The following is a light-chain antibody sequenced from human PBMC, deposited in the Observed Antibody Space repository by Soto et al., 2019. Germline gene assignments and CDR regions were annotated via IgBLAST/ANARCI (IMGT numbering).Light chain of an antibody. Sequence: AIQLTQSPSSLSASVGDRVTITCRASQGISSALAWYQQKPGKAPKLLIYDASSLESGVPSRFSGSGSGTEFTLTISSLQPDDFETYYCQQYNSYWTFGQGTKV. CDR3: QQYNSYWT. CDR1: QGISSA. V-gene: IGKV1-13*02. CDR2: DAS. J-gene: IGKJ1*01.